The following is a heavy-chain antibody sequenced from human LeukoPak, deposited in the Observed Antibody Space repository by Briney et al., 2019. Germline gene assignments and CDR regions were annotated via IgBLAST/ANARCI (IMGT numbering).Heavy chain of an antibody. V-gene: IGHV3-30*02. D-gene: IGHD2-8*01. CDR3: AKDRCSNGIDCYYYYMDV. CDR2: IRYDGSNE. J-gene: IGHJ6*03. Sequence: PGGSLRLSCAASGFTFSSYGIHWVRQAPGKGLEWVAFIRYDGSNEQYADSVKGRFSISRDSSKNILYLQMNSLRAEDTTIYYCAKDRCSNGIDCYYYYMDVWGKGTTVTISS. CDR1: GFTFSSYG.